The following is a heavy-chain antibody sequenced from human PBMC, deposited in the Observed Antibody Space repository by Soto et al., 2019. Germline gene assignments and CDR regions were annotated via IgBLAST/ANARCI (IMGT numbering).Heavy chain of an antibody. CDR2: IYHSGST. CDR1: GYSISSGYY. CDR3: PRDKYDSSGNWFDT. J-gene: IGHJ5*02. Sequence: PSETLSLTCAVSGYSISSGYYWGWIRQPPGKGLEWIGSIYHSGSTYYNPSLKSRVTISVDTSKNQFSLKLSSVTAADTAVYYCPRDKYDSSGNWFDTWGQGTLVTVSS. V-gene: IGHV4-38-2*02. D-gene: IGHD3-22*01.